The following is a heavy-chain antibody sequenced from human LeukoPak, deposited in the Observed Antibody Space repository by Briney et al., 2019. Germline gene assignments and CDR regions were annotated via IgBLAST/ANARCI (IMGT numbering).Heavy chain of an antibody. J-gene: IGHJ6*02. D-gene: IGHD3-3*01. CDR3: ARGTGVRRFLEWLGTNYGMDV. CDR1: GFTVSSSY. CDR2: IYSGGST. Sequence: GGSLRLSCAASGFTVSSSYMSWVRQAPGKGLEWVSVIYSGGSTYSADSVKGRFTISRDNSKNMLYLQMNSLRAEDTAVYYCARGTGVRRFLEWLGTNYGMDVWGQGTTVTVSS. V-gene: IGHV3-53*01.